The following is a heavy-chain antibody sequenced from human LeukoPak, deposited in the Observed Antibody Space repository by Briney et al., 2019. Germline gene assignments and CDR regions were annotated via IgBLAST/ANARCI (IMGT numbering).Heavy chain of an antibody. CDR2: IYYSEST. Sequence: SETLSLTCTVSGGSISSYYWSWIRQPPGKGLEWIGHIYYSESTNYNPSLKSRVTISIDTSKNQFSLKLSSVTAADTAVYYCARGPNAEVRNAFDIWGQGTMVTVSS. CDR1: GGSISSYY. J-gene: IGHJ3*02. CDR3: ARGPNAEVRNAFDI. D-gene: IGHD4/OR15-4a*01. V-gene: IGHV4-59*01.